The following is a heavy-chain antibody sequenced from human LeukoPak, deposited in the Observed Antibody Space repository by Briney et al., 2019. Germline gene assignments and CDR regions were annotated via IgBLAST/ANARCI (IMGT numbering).Heavy chain of an antibody. V-gene: IGHV3-23*01. J-gene: IGHJ4*02. CDR2: ISGSGDST. D-gene: IGHD3-10*01. CDR1: GFSFRSSA. CDR3: AKVGATYGSGSYYPWVY. Sequence: PGRSLRLSCAASGFSFRSSAMSWVRQAPGKGLEWVSAISGSGDSTYYADSVKGRFTISRDNSKNTLYLQMNSLRAEDTAVYYCAKVGATYGSGSYYPWVYWGQGTLVTVSS.